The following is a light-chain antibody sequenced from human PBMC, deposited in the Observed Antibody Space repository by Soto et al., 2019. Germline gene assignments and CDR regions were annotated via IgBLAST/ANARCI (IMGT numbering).Light chain of an antibody. V-gene: IGKV3D-20*02. CDR1: QSVSSNY. CDR2: GAS. Sequence: EIVLTQSPGTLSLSPWERATLSCRASQSVSSNYLAWYQQKPGQAPRLLIYGASSRATGIPDRFSGSGSGTDFTLTISRLEPEDFAVYYCQQRSNWPTFGQGTRLEIK. CDR3: QQRSNWPT. J-gene: IGKJ5*01.